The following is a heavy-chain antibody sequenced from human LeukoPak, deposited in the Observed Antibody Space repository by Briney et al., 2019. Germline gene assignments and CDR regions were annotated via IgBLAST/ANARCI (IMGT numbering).Heavy chain of an antibody. V-gene: IGHV1-46*01. Sequence: RASVKVSCKASGFTFTCYYMHWVRQAPGQGLEWMGIINPSGGRTSYAQKFQGRVTMTRDTSTSTVYMELSSLRSEDTAVYYCARGPQILYDAFDIWGQGTMVTVSS. CDR3: ARGPQILYDAFDI. D-gene: IGHD2-15*01. CDR1: GFTFTCYY. J-gene: IGHJ3*02. CDR2: INPSGGRT.